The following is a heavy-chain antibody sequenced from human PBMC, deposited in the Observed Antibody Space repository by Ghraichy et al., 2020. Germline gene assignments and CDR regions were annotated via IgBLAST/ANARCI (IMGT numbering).Heavy chain of an antibody. D-gene: IGHD3-3*01. CDR3: ARRTHYDFWSGYYSFDY. CDR2: IYPGDSDT. J-gene: IGHJ4*02. CDR1: GYSFTSYW. Sequence: GESLNISCKGSGYSFTSYWIGWVRQMPGKGLEWMGIIYPGDSDTRYSPSFQGQVTISADKSISTAYLQWSSLKASDTAMYYCARRTHYDFWSGYYSFDYWGQGTLVTVSS. V-gene: IGHV5-51*01.